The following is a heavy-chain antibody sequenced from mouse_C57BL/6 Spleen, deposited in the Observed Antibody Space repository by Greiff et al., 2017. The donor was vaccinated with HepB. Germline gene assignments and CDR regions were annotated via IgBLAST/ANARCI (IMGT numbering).Heavy chain of an antibody. J-gene: IGHJ3*01. D-gene: IGHD2-3*01. CDR2: INPNNGGT. CDR1: GYTFTDYN. V-gene: IGHV1-22*01. Sequence: EVQRVESGPELVKPGASVKMSCKASGYTFTDYNMHWVKQSHGKSLEWIGYINPNNGGTSYNQKFKGKATLTVNKSSSTAYMELRSLTSEDSAVYYCARDDGYYLFAYWGQGTLVTVSA. CDR3: ARDDGYYLFAY.